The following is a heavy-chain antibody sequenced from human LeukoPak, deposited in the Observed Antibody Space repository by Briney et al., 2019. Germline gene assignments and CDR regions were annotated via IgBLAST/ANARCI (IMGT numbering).Heavy chain of an antibody. D-gene: IGHD3-10*01. J-gene: IGHJ4*02. CDR2: INGDGTIT. Sequence: SGGSLRLSCTASGFTFSRYLMHWVRQAPGKGLVGVSRINGDGTITTYADSVKGRFTVSRDNAKNTLYLQMNSLRAEDTAVYYCASETYYYGSGSYYKGQFWGQGTLVAVSS. CDR3: ASETYYYGSGSYYKGQF. V-gene: IGHV3-74*01. CDR1: GFTFSRYL.